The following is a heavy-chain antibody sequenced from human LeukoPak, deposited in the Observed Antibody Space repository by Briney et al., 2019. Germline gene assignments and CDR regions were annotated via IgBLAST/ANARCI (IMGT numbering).Heavy chain of an antibody. CDR2: IYYSGST. D-gene: IGHD3-9*01. V-gene: IGHV4-39*07. J-gene: IGHJ5*02. CDR3: ARIRYFDWLLSRIDP. CDR1: GGSISSSSYY. Sequence: PSETLSLTCTVSGGSISSSSYYWGWIRQPPGKGLEWIGSIYYSGSTYYNPSLKSRVTISVDTSKNQFSLKLSSVTAADTAVYYCARIRYFDWLLSRIDPWGQGTLVTVSS.